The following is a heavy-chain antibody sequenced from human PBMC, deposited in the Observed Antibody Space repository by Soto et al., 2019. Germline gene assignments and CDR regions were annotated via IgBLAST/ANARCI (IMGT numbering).Heavy chain of an antibody. CDR1: GGSIGAYY. J-gene: IGHJ3*01. Sequence: QVQLQESGPGLVKPSETLSLTCTVSGGSIGAYYWNWIRQAPGGGLEWIGYVYYDGSIHSNPSLKSRVTMEVDTSKNQFSLTLRSVTAADTAVYYCARRHYGTQERGALDFWGQGTMVTVSS. V-gene: IGHV4-59*08. CDR3: ARRHYGTQERGALDF. D-gene: IGHD3-16*01. CDR2: VYYDGSI.